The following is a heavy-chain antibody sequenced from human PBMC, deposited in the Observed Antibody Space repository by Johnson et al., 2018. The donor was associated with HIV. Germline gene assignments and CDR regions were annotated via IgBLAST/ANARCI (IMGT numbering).Heavy chain of an antibody. J-gene: IGHJ3*02. V-gene: IGHV3-30*02. CDR3: AKLTGYDTSGPAHKDDFDI. CDR1: GFTFSSYG. Sequence: QVQLVESGGGVVQPGGSLRLSCAASGFTFSSYGMHWVRQAPGKGLEWVAFIRYDGSNKYYADSLKGRFTISRDNSKNTLYLEMNSLRAEDTALYYCAKLTGYDTSGPAHKDDFDIWGQGTMVTVSS. CDR2: IRYDGSNK. D-gene: IGHD3-22*01.